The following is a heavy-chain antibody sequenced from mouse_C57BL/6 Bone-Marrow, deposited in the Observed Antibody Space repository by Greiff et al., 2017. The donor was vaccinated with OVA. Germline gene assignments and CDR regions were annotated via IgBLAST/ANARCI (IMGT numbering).Heavy chain of an antibody. J-gene: IGHJ1*03. D-gene: IGHD2-12*01. CDR3: ARNVYYSDSRYWYFDV. CDR1: GFSLTSYG. CDR2: IWSGGST. Sequence: VQLVESGPGLVQPSQSLSITCTVSGFSLTSYGVHWVRQSPGKGLEWLGVIWSGGSTDYNAAFISRLSISKDNSKSQVFFKMNSLQADDTAIYYCARNVYYSDSRYWYFDVWGTGTTVTVSS. V-gene: IGHV2-2*01.